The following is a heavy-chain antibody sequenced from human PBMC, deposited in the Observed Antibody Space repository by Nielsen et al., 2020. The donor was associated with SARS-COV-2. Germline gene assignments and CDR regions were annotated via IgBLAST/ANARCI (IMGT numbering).Heavy chain of an antibody. CDR3: ARQQRGTWSFDY. V-gene: IGHV3-48*03. CDR1: GFTFSSYE. D-gene: IGHD6-13*01. CDR2: IDSTADSR. J-gene: IGHJ4*02. Sequence: GESLKISCVVSGFTFSSYEMNWVRQTPGKGLEWVAYIDSTADSRYYADSVRGRFTISRDNTRNSVFLQMNSLRAEDTAVYYCARQQRGTWSFDYWGQGTLVTVSS.